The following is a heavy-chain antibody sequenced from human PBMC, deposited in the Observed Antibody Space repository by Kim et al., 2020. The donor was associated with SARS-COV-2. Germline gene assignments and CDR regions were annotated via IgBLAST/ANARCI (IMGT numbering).Heavy chain of an antibody. CDR1: GFTVSSNY. J-gene: IGHJ4*02. Sequence: GGSLRLSCAASGFTVSSNYMSWVRQAPGKGLEWVSVIYSGGSTYYADSVKGRFTISRDNSKKTLYLQMNSLRAEDTAVYYCASDLSPPYSAYDPLDYWGQGTLVTVSS. V-gene: IGHV3-66*01. CDR3: ASDLSPPYSAYDPLDY. CDR2: IYSGGST. D-gene: IGHD5-12*01.